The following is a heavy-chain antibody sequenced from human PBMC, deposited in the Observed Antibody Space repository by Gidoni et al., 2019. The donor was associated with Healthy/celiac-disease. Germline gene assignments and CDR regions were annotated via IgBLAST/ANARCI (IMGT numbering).Heavy chain of an antibody. Sequence: QVQLVQSGAAVKKPGASVKVSCKASGYTFTSYGISWVRQAPGQGLEWMGWISAYNGNTNYAQKLQGRVTMTTDTSTSTAYMELRSLRSDDTAVYYCARDGQPMDLEWLFHSHFDYWGQGTLVTVSS. J-gene: IGHJ4*02. V-gene: IGHV1-18*04. CDR3: ARDGQPMDLEWLFHSHFDY. CDR1: GYTFTSYG. CDR2: ISAYNGNT. D-gene: IGHD3-3*01.